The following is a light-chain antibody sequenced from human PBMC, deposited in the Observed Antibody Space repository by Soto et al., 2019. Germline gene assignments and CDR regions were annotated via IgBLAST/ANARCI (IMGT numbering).Light chain of an antibody. CDR1: QSVGRNF. V-gene: IGKV3-20*01. Sequence: EIVLTQSPGTLSLSPGERATLACRASQSVGRNFLAWYQQKPGQAPRLLIHGASTRASGIPDRFSGSGSETDFIFTISSLEPEDFAVYYCQQYANSPLTFGGGTKVEIK. CDR3: QQYANSPLT. J-gene: IGKJ4*01. CDR2: GAS.